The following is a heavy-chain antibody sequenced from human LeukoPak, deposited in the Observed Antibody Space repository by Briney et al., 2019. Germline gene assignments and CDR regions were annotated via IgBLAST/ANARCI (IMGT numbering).Heavy chain of an antibody. D-gene: IGHD6-13*01. V-gene: IGHV3-48*02. CDR3: ARGLAAAAYYFDY. Sequence: PGGSLRLSCAASGFAFSTYDTNWVRQAPGKGLKWVSYISSRSSTIYHADSVKGRFTISRDNAKNSLYLQMNSLRDEDTAVYYCARGLAAAAYYFDYWGQGILVTVSS. CDR2: ISSRSSTI. J-gene: IGHJ4*02. CDR1: GFAFSTYD.